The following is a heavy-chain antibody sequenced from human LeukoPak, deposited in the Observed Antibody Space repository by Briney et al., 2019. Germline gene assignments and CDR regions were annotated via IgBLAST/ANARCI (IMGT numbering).Heavy chain of an antibody. CDR3: ASVGSSGLFGP. D-gene: IGHD6-6*01. V-gene: IGHV3-21*01. Sequence: GGSLRLSCAASGFTFSSYSMNWVRQAPGKGLEWVSSISSSSSYIYYADSVKGRFAISRDNAKNSLYLQMNSLRAEDTAVYYCASVGSSGLFGPWGQGTLVTVSS. J-gene: IGHJ5*02. CDR1: GFTFSSYS. CDR2: ISSSSSYI.